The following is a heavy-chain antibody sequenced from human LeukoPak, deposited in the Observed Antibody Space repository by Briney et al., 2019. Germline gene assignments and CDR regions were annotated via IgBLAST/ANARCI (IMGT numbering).Heavy chain of an antibody. CDR2: ISYDGSNK. D-gene: IGHD6-6*01. J-gene: IGHJ4*02. CDR1: GFTFSSYG. V-gene: IGHV3-30*03. CDR3: AMSIAARLSSFDY. Sequence: GGSLRLSCAASGFTFSSYGMHWVRQAPGKGLEWVAVISYDGSNKYYADSVKGRFTISRDNSKNTLYLQMGSLRAEDMAVYYCAMSIAARLSSFDYWGQGTLVTVSS.